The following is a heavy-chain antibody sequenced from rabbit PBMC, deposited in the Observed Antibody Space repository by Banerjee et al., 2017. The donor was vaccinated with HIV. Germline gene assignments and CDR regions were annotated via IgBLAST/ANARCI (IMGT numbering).Heavy chain of an antibody. CDR3: ARDLAGITGWNFGL. D-gene: IGHD4-1*01. CDR1: GFDFSSNA. J-gene: IGHJ3*01. CDR2: IYAGSSGST. Sequence: QEQLVESGGGLVQPGGTLTLTCKASGFDFSSNAMCWVRQAPGKGLEWIACIYAGSSGSTWYASWAKGRFTISSTSSTTVTLQMTSLTAADTATYFCARDLAGITGWNFGLWGQGTLVTVS. V-gene: IGHV1S45*01.